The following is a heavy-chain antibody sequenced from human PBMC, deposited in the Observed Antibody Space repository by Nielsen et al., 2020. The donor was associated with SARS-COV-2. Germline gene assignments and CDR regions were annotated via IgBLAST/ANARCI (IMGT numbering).Heavy chain of an antibody. J-gene: IGHJ5*02. Sequence: SETLSLTCAVSGGSISSGGYSWSWIRQPPGKGLEWIGYIYYSGSTYYNPSLKSRVTISVDTSKNQFSLKLSSVTAADTAVYYCARGSMVRGVIIFSWFDPWGQGTLVTVLL. D-gene: IGHD3-10*01. CDR1: GGSISSGGYS. CDR2: IYYSGST. V-gene: IGHV4-30-4*07. CDR3: ARGSMVRGVIIFSWFDP.